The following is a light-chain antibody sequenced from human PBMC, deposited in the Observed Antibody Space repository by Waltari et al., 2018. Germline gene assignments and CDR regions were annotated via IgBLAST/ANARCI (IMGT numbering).Light chain of an antibody. V-gene: IGLV2-23*02. CDR2: EVT. CDR1: SSDVGSYNI. CDR3: SSYGSINTWL. J-gene: IGLJ3*02. Sequence: QSALTQAASVSGSPGQSITISCTGTSSDVGSYNIVSWYQQHPGKAPKLIISEVTKRPSGVSNRFSCSKSGNTASLTISGLQAEDEADYFCSSYGSINTWLFGGGTKLTVL.